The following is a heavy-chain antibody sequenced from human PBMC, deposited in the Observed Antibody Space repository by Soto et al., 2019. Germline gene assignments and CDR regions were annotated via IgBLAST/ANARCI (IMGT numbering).Heavy chain of an antibody. CDR3: ARGGGVGVAGSAAFDM. D-gene: IGHD3-3*01. CDR1: GYPVTAYY. CDR2: INPATGAA. Sequence: QLHLVHSGAVVKKPGASVTVSCSASGYPVTAYYMHWVRQAPGRGLEWMGGINPATGAAKYTQTFQGRVTMTRETSTSTVFMELGGLTSEDTAVFYCARGGGVGVAGSAAFDMWGQGTLVTVSS. V-gene: IGHV1-2*02. J-gene: IGHJ3*02.